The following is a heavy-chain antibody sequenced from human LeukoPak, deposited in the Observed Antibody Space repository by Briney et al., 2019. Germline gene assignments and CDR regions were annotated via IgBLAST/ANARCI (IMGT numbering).Heavy chain of an antibody. CDR3: ARSPPLYSSSWYFDY. J-gene: IGHJ4*02. D-gene: IGHD6-13*01. Sequence: SETLSLTCTVSGGSISSYYWSWSRQPPGKGLEWMGYIYYSGSTNYNPSLKRRVTISVDTAKNQFSLKLSSVTAADTAVYYCARSPPLYSSSWYFDYWGQGTLVTVSS. V-gene: IGHV4-59*08. CDR2: IYYSGST. CDR1: GGSISSYY.